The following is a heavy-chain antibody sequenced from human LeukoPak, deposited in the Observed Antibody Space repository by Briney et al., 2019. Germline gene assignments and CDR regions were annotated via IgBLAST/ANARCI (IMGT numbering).Heavy chain of an antibody. D-gene: IGHD3-10*01. Sequence: GGSLRLSCAASGFTFSNYRLSWVRQAPGKGLEWVSSINAGGTDTYYADSVKGRFTVSRDNAKNSQFLHMNSLRAEDTAVYYCARGRSGAFDYWGQGTLVTVSS. J-gene: IGHJ4*02. V-gene: IGHV3-21*01. CDR1: GFTFSNYR. CDR2: INAGGTDT. CDR3: ARGRSGAFDY.